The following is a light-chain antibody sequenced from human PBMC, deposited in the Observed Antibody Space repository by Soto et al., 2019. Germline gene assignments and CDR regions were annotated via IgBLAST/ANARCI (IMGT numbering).Light chain of an antibody. CDR3: QQRSNWPPGYT. V-gene: IGKV3-11*01. J-gene: IGKJ2*01. Sequence: EIVLTQSPATLSLSPGERATLSCRASQSVSSYLAWYQQKPGQAPRLLIYDASNRATGIPARFSGSGSGTDFTLTTTSLEPEDFAVYYFQQRSNWPPGYTFGQGTKLAIK. CDR1: QSVSSY. CDR2: DAS.